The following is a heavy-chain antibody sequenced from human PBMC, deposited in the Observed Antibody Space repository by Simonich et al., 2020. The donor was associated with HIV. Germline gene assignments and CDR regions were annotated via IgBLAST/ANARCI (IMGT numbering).Heavy chain of an antibody. D-gene: IGHD3-10*01. Sequence: QVQLVQSGSELRKPGASVKVSCKASGYTFTNYAINWVRQAPGPVLEWMGWNNTNTGTPTYAQDLTGRFVFSLKTSVSTAYLQIRSLKAEDTAVYFCAREDYSGSATYPGDYWGQGTLVTVSS. CDR3: AREDYSGSATYPGDY. CDR2: NNTNTGTP. J-gene: IGHJ4*02. V-gene: IGHV7-4-1*01. CDR1: GYTFTNYA.